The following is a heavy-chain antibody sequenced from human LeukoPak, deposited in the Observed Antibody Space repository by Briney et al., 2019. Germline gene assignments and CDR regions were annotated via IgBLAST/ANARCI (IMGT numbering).Heavy chain of an antibody. CDR3: ARDSGAVAAYFDY. Sequence: SVKVSCKASGGTFSSYAISWVRQAPGQGLEWMGRIIPILGIANYAQKFQGRVTITADKSTSTAYMELSSLRSEDTAVYYCARDSGAVAAYFDYWGQGTLVTVSS. CDR1: GGTFSSYA. D-gene: IGHD6-19*01. J-gene: IGHJ4*02. CDR2: IIPILGIA. V-gene: IGHV1-69*04.